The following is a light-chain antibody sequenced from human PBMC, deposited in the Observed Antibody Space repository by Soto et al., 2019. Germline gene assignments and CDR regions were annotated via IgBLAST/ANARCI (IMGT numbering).Light chain of an antibody. CDR3: ATWDDDLTGPV. CDR2: GDN. Sequence: QAVVTQPPSVSGAPGQRVTISCTGSSSNIGAPYDVHWYQHLPGTAPKLLIFGDNNRPSGVPDRFSGSKSGTSASLAITRLQAEDEADYYCATWDDDLTGPVFGGGTKVTVL. J-gene: IGLJ3*02. CDR1: SSNIGAPYD. V-gene: IGLV1-40*01.